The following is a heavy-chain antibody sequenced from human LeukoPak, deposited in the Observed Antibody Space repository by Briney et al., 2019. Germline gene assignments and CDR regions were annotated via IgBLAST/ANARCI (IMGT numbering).Heavy chain of an antibody. CDR2: IYYSGST. V-gene: IGHV4-30-4*01. CDR1: GGSISRDDYY. Sequence: SQTLSLTCTVSGGSISRDDYYWSWIRQPPGKGLEWIGYIYYSGSTNYNPSLKSRVTISVDTSKNQFSLKLSSVTAADTAVYYCARRRITIFGVVIILDAFDIWGQGTMVTVSS. D-gene: IGHD3-3*01. J-gene: IGHJ3*02. CDR3: ARRRITIFGVVIILDAFDI.